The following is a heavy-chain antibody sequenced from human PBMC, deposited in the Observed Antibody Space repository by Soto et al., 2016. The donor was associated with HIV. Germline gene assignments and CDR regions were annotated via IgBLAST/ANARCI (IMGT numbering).Heavy chain of an antibody. J-gene: IGHJ1*01. D-gene: IGHD3-22*01. CDR3: ATDPYFYDSSSYPLRDDYFQF. CDR2: ISSSGGTT. Sequence: VQLLESGGKVVQTRGSLTLSCEVSGFTFSSYVMNWVRQVQGKGLEWLSGISSSGGTTSYADSVEGRFTISRDNSNNKLFLQMNNLTVDDTALYFCATDPYFYDSSSYPLRDDYFQFWGQGTPVIVSS. V-gene: IGHV3-23*01. CDR1: GFTFSSYV.